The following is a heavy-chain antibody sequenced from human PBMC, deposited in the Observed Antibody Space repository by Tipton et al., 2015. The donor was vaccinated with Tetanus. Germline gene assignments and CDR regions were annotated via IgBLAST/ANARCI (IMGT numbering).Heavy chain of an antibody. CDR1: ADSFTNFY. J-gene: IGHJ4*02. Sequence: TLSLTCTVSADSFTNFYWTWIRQPVGKGLEWIGRIDTSGITNYNPSLKSRVTMSVDTSKNQFSLKLSSVIAADTAVYYCARCFGAYWYYFDYWGQGTLVTVSS. D-gene: IGHD4-17*01. CDR2: IDTSGIT. V-gene: IGHV4-4*07. CDR3: ARCFGAYWYYFDY.